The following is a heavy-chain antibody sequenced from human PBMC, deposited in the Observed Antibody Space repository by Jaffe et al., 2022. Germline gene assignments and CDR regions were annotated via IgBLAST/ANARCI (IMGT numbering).Heavy chain of an antibody. V-gene: IGHV3-74*01. CDR3: AREAVPAPFTHYYYYMDV. J-gene: IGHJ6*03. Sequence: EVQLVESGGGLVQPGGSLRLSCAASGFTFSSYWMHWVRQAPGKGLVWVSRINSDGSSTSYADSVKGRFTISRDNAKNTLYLQMNSLRAEDTAVYYCAREAVPAPFTHYYYYMDVWGKGTTVTVSS. CDR1: GFTFSSYW. D-gene: IGHD2-2*01. CDR2: INSDGSST.